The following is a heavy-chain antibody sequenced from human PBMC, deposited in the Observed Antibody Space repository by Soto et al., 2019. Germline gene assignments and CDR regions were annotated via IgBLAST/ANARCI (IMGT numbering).Heavy chain of an antibody. D-gene: IGHD3-10*01. CDR1: GYTFTGYY. J-gene: IGHJ6*02. V-gene: IGHV1-2*04. CDR2: INPNSGGT. Sequence: ASVKVSCKASGYTFTGYYMHWVRQAPGQGLEWMGWINPNSGGTNYAQKFQGWVTMTRDTSISTAYMELSRLRSDDTAVYYCARDLALLWFGSSDPRGYYYYGMDVWGQVTTVTVSS. CDR3: ARDLALLWFGSSDPRGYYYYGMDV.